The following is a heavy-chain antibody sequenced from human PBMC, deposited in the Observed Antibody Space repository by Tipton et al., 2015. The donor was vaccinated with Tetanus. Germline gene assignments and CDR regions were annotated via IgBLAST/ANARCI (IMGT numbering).Heavy chain of an antibody. D-gene: IGHD5-12*01. CDR3: ARRSGVASINH. J-gene: IGHJ5*02. CDR1: GFTFISYT. V-gene: IGHV3-21*01. Sequence: SLRLSCAASGFTFISYTMTWVRQTPGKRLEWVAAISSRSDHIYYADSLKGRFTVSRDNANNLLFLQMNSLRAEDTAVYYCARRSGVASINHWGQGTLVTVSS. CDR2: ISSRSDHI.